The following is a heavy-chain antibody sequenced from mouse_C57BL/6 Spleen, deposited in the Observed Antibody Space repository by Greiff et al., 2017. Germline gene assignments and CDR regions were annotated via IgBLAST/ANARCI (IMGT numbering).Heavy chain of an antibody. J-gene: IGHJ2*01. CDR3: ARLTTVVVDD. CDR1: GYTFTSYW. Sequence: QVQLQQPGAELVMPGASVKLSCKASGYTFTSYWMHWVKQRPGQGLEWIGEIDPSDSYTNYNQKFKGKSTLTVDKSSSTAYMQLSSLTSEDSAVYYCARLTTVVVDDWGQGTTLTVSS. CDR2: IDPSDSYT. D-gene: IGHD1-1*01. V-gene: IGHV1-69*01.